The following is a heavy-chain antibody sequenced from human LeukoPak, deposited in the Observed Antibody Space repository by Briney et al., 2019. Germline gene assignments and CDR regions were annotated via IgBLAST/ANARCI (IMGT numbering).Heavy chain of an antibody. J-gene: IGHJ5*02. V-gene: IGHV4-59*08. CDR2: IYYSGST. D-gene: IGHD4-23*01. CDR3: ARHRNGGRNWFDP. Sequence: SETLSLTCTVSGGSISSYYWSWIRQPPGKGLEWIGYIYYSGSTNYNPSLKSRVTISVDTSKNQFSLKLSSVTAADTAVYYCARHRNGGRNWFDPWGQGTLVTVSS. CDR1: GGSISSYY.